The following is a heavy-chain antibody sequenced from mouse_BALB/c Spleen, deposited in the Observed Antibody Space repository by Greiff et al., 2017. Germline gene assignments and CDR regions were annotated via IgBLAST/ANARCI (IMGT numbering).Heavy chain of an antibody. D-gene: IGHD3-3*01. CDR3: ASEGAVGGFAY. CDR1: GYSFTGYT. Sequence: VQLQQSGPELVKPGASVKISCKASGYSFTGYTMNWVQQSPGKKLEWIGLINPYNGGTSYNQKFKGKATLTVDKSSSTAYMELLSLTSEDAAVYYCASEGAVGGFAYWGQGTLVTVSA. CDR2: INPYNGGT. V-gene: IGHV1-18*01. J-gene: IGHJ3*01.